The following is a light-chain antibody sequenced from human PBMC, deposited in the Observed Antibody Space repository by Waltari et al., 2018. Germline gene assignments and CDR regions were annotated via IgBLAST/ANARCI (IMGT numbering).Light chain of an antibody. J-gene: IGLJ3*02. CDR3: ASWDDSLSHWV. CDR2: RNT. CDR1: SSNLGSKF. V-gene: IGLV1-47*01. Sequence: QSVPTPPPSASGTPGQRVSISCSGSSSNLGSKFVSWYQQLPGSAPKLLIIRNTQRSSGVPDRFSASKSGTSASLAISGLRSDDEGYYYCASWDDSLSHWVFGGGTKVTVL.